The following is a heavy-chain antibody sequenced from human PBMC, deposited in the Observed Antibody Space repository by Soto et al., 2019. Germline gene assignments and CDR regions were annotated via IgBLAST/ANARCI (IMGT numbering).Heavy chain of an antibody. CDR3: ARHRSYNSGFFDY. CDR2: VSGSGGST. V-gene: IGHV3-23*01. D-gene: IGHD6-19*01. J-gene: IGHJ4*02. CDR1: GFTFSNYA. Sequence: PGGSLRLSRAASGFTFSNYAMSWARQAPGKGLEWVSTVSGSGGSTYYAASVKGRFTISREYSKNTMYLQMNSLRAEDTAVYFCARHRSYNSGFFDYWSQGTLVTVSS.